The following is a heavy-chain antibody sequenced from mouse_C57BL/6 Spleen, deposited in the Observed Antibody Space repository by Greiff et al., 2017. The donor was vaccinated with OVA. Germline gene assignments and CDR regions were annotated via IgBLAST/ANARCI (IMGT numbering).Heavy chain of an antibody. D-gene: IGHD1-1*01. CDR2: ISYSGST. Sequence: EVKLQESGPGMVKPSQSLSLTCTVTGYSITSGYDWHWIRHFPGNKLEWMGYISYSGSTNYNPSLKSRISITHDTSKNHFFLKLNSVTTEDTATYYCARGFTTGAMDYWGQGTSVTVSS. V-gene: IGHV3-1*01. CDR3: ARGFTTGAMDY. CDR1: GYSITSGYD. J-gene: IGHJ4*01.